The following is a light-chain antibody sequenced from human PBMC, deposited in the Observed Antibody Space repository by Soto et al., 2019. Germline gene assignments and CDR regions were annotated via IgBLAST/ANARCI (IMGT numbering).Light chain of an antibody. V-gene: IGLV1-40*01. J-gene: IGLJ1*01. CDR2: GNN. CDR1: ASSIAARYD. Sequence: QSVLTQPPSVSGAPGQRVTISCTGTASSIAARYDVHWYQQIPGKAPKLLIYGNNNRPSGVPDRFSGSKSGNTASLTVSGLQAEDGADYYCSSYAVKKNFVVFGSGTKLTVL. CDR3: SSYAVKKNFVV.